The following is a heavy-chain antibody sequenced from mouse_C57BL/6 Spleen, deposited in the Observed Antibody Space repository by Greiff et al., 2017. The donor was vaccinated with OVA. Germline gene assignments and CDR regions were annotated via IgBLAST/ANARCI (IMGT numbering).Heavy chain of an antibody. V-gene: IGHV1-19*01. CDR2: INPYNGGT. Sequence: VQLKQSGPVLVKPGASVKMSCKASGYTFTDYYMNWVKQSHGKSLEWIGVINPYNGGTSYNQKFKGKATLTVDKSSSTAYMELNSLTSEDSAVYYCARDDYDGYFDVWGTGTTVTVSS. CDR3: ARDDYDGYFDV. CDR1: GYTFTDYY. J-gene: IGHJ1*03. D-gene: IGHD2-4*01.